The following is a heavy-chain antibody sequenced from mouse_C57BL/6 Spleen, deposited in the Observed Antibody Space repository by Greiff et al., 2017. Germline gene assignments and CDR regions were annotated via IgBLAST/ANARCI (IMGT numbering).Heavy chain of an antibody. D-gene: IGHD2-5*01. CDR2: IYPGDGDT. CDR1: GYAFSSYW. J-gene: IGHJ2*01. V-gene: IGHV1-80*01. CDR3: ASEDYSNHGVYFDY. Sequence: LQQSGASVKISCKASGYAFSSYWMNWVKQRPGKGLEWIGQIYPGDGDTNYNGKFKGKATLTADKSSSTAYMQLSSLTSEDSAVYFCASEDYSNHGVYFDYWGQGTTLTVSS.